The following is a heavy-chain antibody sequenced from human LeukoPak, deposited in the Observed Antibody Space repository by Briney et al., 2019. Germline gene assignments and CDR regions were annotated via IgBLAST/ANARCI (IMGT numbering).Heavy chain of an antibody. D-gene: IGHD5-24*01. CDR2: IYYSGST. CDR3: ARGIGWPYFDY. V-gene: IGHV4-39*01. J-gene: IGHJ4*02. Sequence: SETLSLTCTVSSGSISSSSYYWGWIRQPPGKGLEWIGSIYYSGSTYYNPSLKSRVTISVDTSKNQFSLKLSSVTAADTAVYYCARGIGWPYFDYWGQGTLVTVSS. CDR1: SGSISSSSYY.